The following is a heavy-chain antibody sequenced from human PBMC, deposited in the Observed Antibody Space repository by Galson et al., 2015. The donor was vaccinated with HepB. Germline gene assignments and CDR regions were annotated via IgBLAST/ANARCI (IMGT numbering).Heavy chain of an antibody. J-gene: IGHJ5*02. Sequence: SVKVSCKASGYTFTSYYMHWVRQAPGQGLEWVGIINPSGGSTGYAQKFQGRVTMTRDTSTSTVYMELSSLRSEDTAMYYCARRYCSSTSCYSNWFDPWGQGTLVTVSS. CDR3: ARRYCSSTSCYSNWFDP. V-gene: IGHV1-46*01. CDR1: GYTFTSYY. D-gene: IGHD2-2*02. CDR2: INPSGGST.